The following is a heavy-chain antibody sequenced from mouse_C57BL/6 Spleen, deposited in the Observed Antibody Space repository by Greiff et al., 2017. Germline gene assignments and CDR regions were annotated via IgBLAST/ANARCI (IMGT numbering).Heavy chain of an antibody. J-gene: IGHJ2*01. CDR2: IYPGDGDT. CDR1: GYAFRSSW. V-gene: IGHV1-82*01. CDR3: AREDYFDY. Sequence: QVQLQQSGPELVKPGASVKISCKASGYAFRSSWLNWVKQRPGKGLEWIGRIYPGDGDTNSNGKFKGKATRTADKSSSTAYMQRSSLTSEDSAVYFCAREDYFDYWGQGTTLTVSS.